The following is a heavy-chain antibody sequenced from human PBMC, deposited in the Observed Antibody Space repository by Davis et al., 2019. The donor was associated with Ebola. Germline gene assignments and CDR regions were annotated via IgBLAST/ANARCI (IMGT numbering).Heavy chain of an antibody. CDR1: GYTFISYG. CDR2: ISAYNGNT. V-gene: IGHV1-18*01. CDR3: ARADYYDSMYYYYGMDV. D-gene: IGHD3-22*01. J-gene: IGHJ6*02. Sequence: AASVKVSCKASGYTFISYGISWVRQAPGQGLEWMGWISAYNGNTNYAQKLQGRVTMTTDTSTSTAYMELRSLRSDDTAVYYCARADYYDSMYYYYGMDVWGQGTTVTVSS.